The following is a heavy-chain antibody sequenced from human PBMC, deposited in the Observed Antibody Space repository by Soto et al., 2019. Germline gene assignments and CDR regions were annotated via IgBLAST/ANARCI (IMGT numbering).Heavy chain of an antibody. Sequence: SETLSLTCAVSSGSISSSNWWSWVRQPPGKELEWIGEIYHSGSTNYNPSLKSRVTISVDKSKNQFSLKLSSVTAADTAVYYCAREYYDFWSGQMSNAFDIWGQGTMVTVSS. J-gene: IGHJ3*02. D-gene: IGHD3-3*01. V-gene: IGHV4-4*02. CDR2: IYHSGST. CDR1: SGSISSSNW. CDR3: AREYYDFWSGQMSNAFDI.